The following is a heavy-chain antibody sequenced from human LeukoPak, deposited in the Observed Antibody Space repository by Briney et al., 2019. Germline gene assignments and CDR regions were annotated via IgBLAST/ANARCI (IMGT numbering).Heavy chain of an antibody. J-gene: IGHJ6*03. V-gene: IGHV3-66*02. CDR2: IYSGGST. D-gene: IGHD1-1*01. CDR3: ARDGRTAYYYYYMDV. CDR1: GFTVSSNY. Sequence: GGSLRLSCAASGFTVSSNYMSWVRQAPGKGLEWVSVIYSGGSTYYADSVKGRFTISRDNSKNTLYLQMNSLRAEDTAVYYCARDGRTAYYYYYMDVWGKGTTVTVSS.